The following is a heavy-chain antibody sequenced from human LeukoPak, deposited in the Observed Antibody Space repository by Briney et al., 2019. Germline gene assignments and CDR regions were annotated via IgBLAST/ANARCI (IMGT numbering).Heavy chain of an antibody. Sequence: SETLSFTCSVSGGSIISTSNSWGWIRQPPGKGLEWIGSIYHSGNTYYNPSLKSRVAFSVDTSKNHFSLKLSSVTAADTAVYYCARLGGGYNGDYWGQGTLVTVSS. CDR2: IYHSGNT. J-gene: IGHJ4*02. CDR1: GGSIISTSNS. V-gene: IGHV4-39*01. D-gene: IGHD5-24*01. CDR3: ARLGGGYNGDY.